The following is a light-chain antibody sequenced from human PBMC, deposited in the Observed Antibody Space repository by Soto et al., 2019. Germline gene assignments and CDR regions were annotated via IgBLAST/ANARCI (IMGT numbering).Light chain of an antibody. CDR2: DAS. V-gene: IGKV1-5*01. CDR1: QSISSW. Sequence: ILITHAPSILAVYGRDIVTITSRASQSISSWLAWYQQKPGKAPKLLIYDASSLESGVPSRFSGSGSGTEFTLTISSLQPDDFATYYCQQYNSYTWTFGQGTKVDIK. J-gene: IGKJ1*01. CDR3: QQYNSYTWT.